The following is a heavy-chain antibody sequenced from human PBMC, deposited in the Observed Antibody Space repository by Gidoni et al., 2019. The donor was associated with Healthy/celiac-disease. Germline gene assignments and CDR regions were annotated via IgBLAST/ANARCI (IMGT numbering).Heavy chain of an antibody. V-gene: IGHV3-30-3*01. CDR1: GFTFSSYA. CDR3: ARDSYDSSGYYWGYFDY. D-gene: IGHD3-22*01. CDR2: ISYDGSNK. J-gene: IGHJ4*02. Sequence: QVQLVESGGGVVQPGRSLRLSCSASGFTFSSYAMHWVRQAPGKGLEWVAVISYDGSNKYYADSVKGRFTISRDNSKNTLYLQMNSLRAEDTAVYYCARDSYDSSGYYWGYFDYWGQGTLVTVSS.